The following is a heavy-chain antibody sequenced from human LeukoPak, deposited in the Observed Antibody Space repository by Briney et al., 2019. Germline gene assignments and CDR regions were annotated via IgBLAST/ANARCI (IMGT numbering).Heavy chain of an antibody. CDR1: GFTFSSNA. J-gene: IGHJ5*02. V-gene: IGHV3-33*08. CDR3: ARMDSSGYYYNWFDH. CDR2: IWYDGSNK. Sequence: PGGSLRLSCSISGFTFSSNAMHWVRQAPGKGLEWVAVIWYDGSNKYYADSVKGRFTISRDNSKNTLYLQMNSLRAEDTAVYYCARMDSSGYYYNWFDHWGQGTLVTVSS. D-gene: IGHD3-22*01.